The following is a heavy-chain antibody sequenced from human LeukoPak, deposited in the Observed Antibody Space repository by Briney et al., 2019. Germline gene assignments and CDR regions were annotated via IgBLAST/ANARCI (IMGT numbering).Heavy chain of an antibody. CDR2: IYSGGST. Sequence: GGSLRLSCAASGFTVSSNYMSWVRQAPGKGLEWVSVIYSGGSTYYADSVKGRFTISRDNSKNSLYLQMSSLRAEDTAVYYCAREQKLSYWGQGTLVTVSS. D-gene: IGHD1-1*01. J-gene: IGHJ4*02. CDR1: GFTVSSNY. V-gene: IGHV3-66*01. CDR3: AREQKLSY.